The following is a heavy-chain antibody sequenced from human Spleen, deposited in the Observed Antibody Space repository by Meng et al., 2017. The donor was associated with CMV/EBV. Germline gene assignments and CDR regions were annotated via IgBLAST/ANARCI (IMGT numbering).Heavy chain of an antibody. Sequence: VSGGSISSGGYSWGWIRQHPGKGLEWIGYIYYSGSTYYNPSLKSRVTISVDTSKNQFSLKLSSVTAADTAVYYCARVAIQLWFNYFDYWGQGTLVPSPQ. D-gene: IGHD5-18*01. CDR3: ARVAIQLWFNYFDY. CDR1: GGSISSGGYS. V-gene: IGHV4-31*02. CDR2: IYYSGST. J-gene: IGHJ4*02.